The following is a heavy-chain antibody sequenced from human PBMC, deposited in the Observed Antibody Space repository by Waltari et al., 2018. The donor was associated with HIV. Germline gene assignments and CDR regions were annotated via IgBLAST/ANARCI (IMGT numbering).Heavy chain of an antibody. J-gene: IGHJ3*02. CDR2: TIPIFGTA. D-gene: IGHD1-26*01. Sequence: QVQLVQSGAEVQKPGSSVKVSCKASGGTFSSYAISWVRQAPGQGLEWMGGTIPIFGTANSQPKGQGRVTSTADESTSTAYMERSRLRFKDTAVYYCARDSGVQNFDAFDIWGQGTMVTVSS. CDR1: GGTFSSYA. CDR3: ARDSGVQNFDAFDI. V-gene: IGHV1-69*01.